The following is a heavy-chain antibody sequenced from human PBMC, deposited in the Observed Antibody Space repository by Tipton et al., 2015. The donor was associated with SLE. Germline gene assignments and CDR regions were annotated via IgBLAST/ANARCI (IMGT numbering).Heavy chain of an antibody. J-gene: IGHJ6*02. D-gene: IGHD2-15*01. V-gene: IGHV1-18*01. CDR1: GYTFTSYT. Sequence: QVQLVQSGAEVKKPGASVKVSCDGSGYTFTSYTITWVRQGPGQGLEWMGWISPYNGKTNYAQKFQGRVSLTTDTSTSTAYMELTSLRSEDTAVYYCARDREVLVVANPSYYDYYAMDVWGQGTSVTVSS. CDR2: ISPYNGKT. CDR3: ARDREVLVVANPSYYDYYAMDV.